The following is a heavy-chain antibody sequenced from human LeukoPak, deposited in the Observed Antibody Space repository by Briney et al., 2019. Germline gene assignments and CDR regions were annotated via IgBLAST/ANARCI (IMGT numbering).Heavy chain of an antibody. CDR2: MNPNSGNT. D-gene: IGHD1-26*01. CDR3: ARGLWELQPLGLVV. V-gene: IGHV1-8*01. J-gene: IGHJ4*02. CDR1: GYTFTSYD. Sequence: GASVKVSCKASGYTFTSYDINWVRQATGQGLEWMGWMNPNSGNTGYAQKFQGRVTMTRDTSISTAYMELSRLRSDDTAVYYCARGLWELQPLGLVVWGQGTLVTVSS.